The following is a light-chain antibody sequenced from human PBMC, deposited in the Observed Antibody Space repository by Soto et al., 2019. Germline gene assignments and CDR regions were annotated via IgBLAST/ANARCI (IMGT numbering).Light chain of an antibody. CDR1: SSDVGSYNL. CDR2: EGS. J-gene: IGLJ1*01. CDR3: QSYDSSLRASV. Sequence: QSVLTQPASVSGSPGQSITISCTGTSSDVGSYNLVSWYQQHPGKAPKLMIYEGSKRPSGVSNRFSGSKSGNTASLTISGLQAEDEADYYCQSYDSSLRASVFGTGTKVTLL. V-gene: IGLV2-14*02.